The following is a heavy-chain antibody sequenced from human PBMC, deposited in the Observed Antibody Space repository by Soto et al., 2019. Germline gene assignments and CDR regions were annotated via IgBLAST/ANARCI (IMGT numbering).Heavy chain of an antibody. D-gene: IGHD3-10*01. CDR1: GYTFTSYD. J-gene: IGHJ4*02. Sequence: ASVKVSCKASGYTFTSYDINWVRQATGQGLEWMGWMNPNSGNTGYAQKFQGRVTMTRNTSISTAYMELSSLRSEDTAVYYCARAGWFGELVDYWGQGTLVTVSS. V-gene: IGHV1-8*01. CDR2: MNPNSGNT. CDR3: ARAGWFGELVDY.